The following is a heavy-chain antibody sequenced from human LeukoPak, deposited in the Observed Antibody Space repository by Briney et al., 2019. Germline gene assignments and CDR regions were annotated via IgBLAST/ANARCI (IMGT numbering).Heavy chain of an antibody. CDR2: ISSSSSYT. CDR3: ARDPLFYYGSGPGAFDI. V-gene: IGHV3-11*06. D-gene: IGHD3-10*01. CDR1: GFTFSDYY. Sequence: GRSMRLSCAASGFTFSDYYMSWIRQAPGKWLEWVSYISSSSSYTNYADSVKGRLTLARDNAKNELYLQMNCLRAEDTAVYYCARDPLFYYGSGPGAFDIWGQGTMVTVSS. J-gene: IGHJ3*02.